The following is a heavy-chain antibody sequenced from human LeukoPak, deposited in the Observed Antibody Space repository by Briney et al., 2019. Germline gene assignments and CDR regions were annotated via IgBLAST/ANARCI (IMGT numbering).Heavy chain of an antibody. J-gene: IGHJ4*02. V-gene: IGHV3-33*01. D-gene: IGHD6-13*01. Sequence: GGSLRLSRAASGFTFSSYGMHWVRQAPGKGLEWVAVIWYDGSNKYYADSVKGRFTISRDNSKNTLYLQMNSLRAEDTAVYYCARELLIAAARPYGGWGQGTLVTVSS. CDR1: GFTFSSYG. CDR2: IWYDGSNK. CDR3: ARELLIAAARPYGG.